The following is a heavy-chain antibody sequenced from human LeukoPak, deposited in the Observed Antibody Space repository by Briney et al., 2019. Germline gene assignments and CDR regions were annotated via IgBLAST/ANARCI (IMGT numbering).Heavy chain of an antibody. CDR2: IYSGGST. V-gene: IGHV3-66*01. CDR3: ARDRRGVLTFDY. CDR1: GFTFSSNY. D-gene: IGHD3-10*01. Sequence: PGGSLRLSCAASGFTFSSNYMSWVRQAPGKGLEWVSVIYSGGSTYYADSVKGRFTISRDNSKNTLYLQMNSLRAEDTAVYYCARDRRGVLTFDYWGQGTLVTVSS. J-gene: IGHJ4*02.